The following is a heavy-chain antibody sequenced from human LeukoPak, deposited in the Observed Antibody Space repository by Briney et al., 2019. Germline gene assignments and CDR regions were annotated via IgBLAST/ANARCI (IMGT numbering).Heavy chain of an antibody. V-gene: IGHV1-69*13. CDR1: GYTFTSYD. D-gene: IGHD2-15*01. CDR3: ARGASYSWGY. Sequence: SVKVSCKASGYTFTSYDINWVRQAPGQGLEWMGGIIPIFGTANYAQKFQGRVTITADESTSTAYMELSSLRSEDTAVYYCARGASYSWGYWGQGTLVTVSS. J-gene: IGHJ4*02. CDR2: IIPIFGTA.